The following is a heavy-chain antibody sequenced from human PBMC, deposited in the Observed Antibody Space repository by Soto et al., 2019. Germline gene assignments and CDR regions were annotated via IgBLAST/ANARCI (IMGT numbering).Heavy chain of an antibody. CDR2: ISWDSGVI. J-gene: IGHJ4*02. V-gene: IGHV3-9*01. CDR3: VKDNVGVYCSGGSCYFDY. Sequence: GVSLRLPCGASGFRLAHCAVHWVPHAPGERGEWVSGISWDSGVIDYADSVRGRFTISRDNAKNSLYLQMTSLRAEDTALYYCVKDNVGVYCSGGSCYFDYWGQGSLVTVSS. D-gene: IGHD2-15*01. CDR1: GFRLAHCA.